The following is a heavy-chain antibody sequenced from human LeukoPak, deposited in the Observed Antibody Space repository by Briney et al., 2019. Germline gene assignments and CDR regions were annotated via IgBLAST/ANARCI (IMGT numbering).Heavy chain of an antibody. D-gene: IGHD3-10*01. J-gene: IGHJ4*02. CDR3: ARRYGYYGSGSYSSNFDY. Sequence: SETLSLTCAVYGGSFSGYYWSWIRQPPGKGLEWIGEINHSGSTNYNPPLKSRVTISVDTSKNQFSLKLSSVTAADTAVYYCARRYGYYGSGSYSSNFDYWGQGTLVTVSS. V-gene: IGHV4-34*01. CDR1: GGSFSGYY. CDR2: INHSGST.